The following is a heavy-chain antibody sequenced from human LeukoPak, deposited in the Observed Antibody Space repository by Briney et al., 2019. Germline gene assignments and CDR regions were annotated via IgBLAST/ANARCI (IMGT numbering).Heavy chain of an antibody. CDR2: IYYSGST. V-gene: IGHV4-61*01. CDR3: ARLVYCSGGTCYWIFDY. Sequence: SETLSLTCTVSGGSIRSSYYYWSWIRQPPGKGLEWIGYIYYSGSTNYNPSLKSRVTISVDTSKNQFSLKVSSVTAADTAMYYCARLVYCSGGTCYWIFDYWGQGTLVTVSS. CDR1: GGSIRSSYYY. J-gene: IGHJ4*02. D-gene: IGHD2-15*01.